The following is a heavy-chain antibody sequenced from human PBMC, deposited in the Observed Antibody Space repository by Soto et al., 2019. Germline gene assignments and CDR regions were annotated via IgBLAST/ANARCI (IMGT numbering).Heavy chain of an antibody. D-gene: IGHD3-9*01. CDR2: ISYDGSNK. V-gene: IGHV3-30-3*01. CDR3: ARDFLLRYFDWSHFDY. CDR1: GFTFSSYA. J-gene: IGHJ4*02. Sequence: GGSLRLSCAASGFTFSSYAMHWVRQAPGKGLEWVAVISYDGSNKYYADSVKGRFTISRDNSKNTLYLQMNSLRAEDTAVYYCARDFLLRYFDWSHFDYWGQGTLVTVSS.